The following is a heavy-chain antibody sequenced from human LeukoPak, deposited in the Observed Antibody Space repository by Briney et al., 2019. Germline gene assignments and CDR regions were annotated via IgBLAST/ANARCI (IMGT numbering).Heavy chain of an antibody. CDR3: ARDWTKGLDDSFDI. CDR1: GFTFSSYE. Sequence: PRGSLRLSCVASGFTFSSYEMNWVRQAPGKGLEWVSYKSPSGNTSIYYADSVKGRFTISRDNAKSSLYLQMNSLRAEDTAVYYCARDWTKGLDDSFDIWGQGTVVTV. CDR2: KSPSGNTSI. J-gene: IGHJ3*02. V-gene: IGHV3-48*03. D-gene: IGHD3/OR15-3a*01.